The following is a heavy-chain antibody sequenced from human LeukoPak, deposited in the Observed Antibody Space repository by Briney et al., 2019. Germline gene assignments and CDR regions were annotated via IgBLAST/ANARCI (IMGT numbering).Heavy chain of an antibody. Sequence: GGSLRLSCAASGFTVSNNYMSWVRQAPGKGLEWVSVIYSGGSTYYADSVKGRFTISRDNSKNTLYLQMNSLRAEDTAVYYCARDLDYYDSSGYYTVWGQGTMVTVSS. CDR1: GFTVSNNY. CDR2: IYSGGST. V-gene: IGHV3-53*01. CDR3: ARDLDYYDSSGYYTV. D-gene: IGHD3-22*01. J-gene: IGHJ3*01.